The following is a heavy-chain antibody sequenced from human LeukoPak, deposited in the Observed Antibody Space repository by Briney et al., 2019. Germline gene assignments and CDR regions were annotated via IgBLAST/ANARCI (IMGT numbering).Heavy chain of an antibody. CDR1: GFTFSSYG. V-gene: IGHV3-30*02. J-gene: IGHJ1*01. CDR2: IRYDGSNK. CDR3: VKRDIQYTSSSGGTFQH. D-gene: IGHD6-6*01. Sequence: PGGSLRLSCAASGFTFSSYGMHWVRQAPGKGLEWVAFIRYDGSNKYYADTVKGRFTVSRDNSKNTLYLQMNSLRTEDTAVYNCVKRDIQYTSSSGGTFQHWGQGTLVTVSS.